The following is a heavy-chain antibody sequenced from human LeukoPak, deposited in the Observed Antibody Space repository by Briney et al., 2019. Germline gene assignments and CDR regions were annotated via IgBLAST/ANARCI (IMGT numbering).Heavy chain of an antibody. V-gene: IGHV4-59*12. CDR2: IYYSGST. D-gene: IGHD6-6*01. CDR1: GGSISSYY. Sequence: PSETLSLTCTVSGGSISSYYWSWIRQPPGKGLEWIGYIYYSGSTYYNPSLKSRVTISVDTSKNQFSLRLSSVTAADTAVYYCARGLVEYSSTYYFDHWGQGTLVTVSS. J-gene: IGHJ4*02. CDR3: ARGLVEYSSTYYFDH.